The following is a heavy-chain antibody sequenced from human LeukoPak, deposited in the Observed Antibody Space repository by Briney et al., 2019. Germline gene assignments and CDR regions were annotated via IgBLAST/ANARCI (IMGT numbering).Heavy chain of an antibody. V-gene: IGHV3-23*01. Sequence: PGGSLRLSCAASGFTFSSYGMSWVRQAPGKGLEWVSAISGSGGSTYYADSMKGRFTISRDNSKNTLYLQMNSLRAEDTAVYYCARGFDYYDSFFDYWGQGTLVTVSS. D-gene: IGHD3-22*01. J-gene: IGHJ4*02. CDR2: ISGSGGST. CDR1: GFTFSSYG. CDR3: ARGFDYYDSFFDY.